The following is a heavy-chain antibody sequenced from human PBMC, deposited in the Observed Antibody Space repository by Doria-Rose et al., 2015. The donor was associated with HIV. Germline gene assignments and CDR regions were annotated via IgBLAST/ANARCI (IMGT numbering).Heavy chain of an antibody. D-gene: IGHD3-10*01. J-gene: IGHJ4*02. Sequence: VQLVQSGGGLVRPGGSLRLSCATSGFTFSSHRINWDSQAPRDALEWVSSISSTSAYINYADSVRGRFTISRDNARNSLYLQMDSLRAEDTAIYYCATGVTLDYWGQGTLVTVSS. CDR3: ATGVTLDY. CDR1: GFTFSSHR. V-gene: IGHV3-21*01. CDR2: ISSTSAYI.